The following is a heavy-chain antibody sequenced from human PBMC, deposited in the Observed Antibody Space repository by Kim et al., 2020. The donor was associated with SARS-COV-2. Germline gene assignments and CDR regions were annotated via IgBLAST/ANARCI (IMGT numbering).Heavy chain of an antibody. D-gene: IGHD3-10*01. V-gene: IGHV1-8*01. Sequence: ASVKVSCKASGYTFTSYDINWVRQATGQGLEWMGWMNPNSGNTGYAQKFQGRVTMTRNTPISTAYMELSSLRSEDTAVYYCARAATMVRGVIPKYYYYYGMYVWGQGTTVTVSS. CDR2: MNPNSGNT. CDR1: GYTFTSYD. J-gene: IGHJ6*02. CDR3: ARAATMVRGVIPKYYYYYGMYV.